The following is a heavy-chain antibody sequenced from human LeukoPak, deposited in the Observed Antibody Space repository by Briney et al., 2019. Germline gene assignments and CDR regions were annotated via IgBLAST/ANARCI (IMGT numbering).Heavy chain of an antibody. CDR2: IYHSGST. CDR1: GGSISSGGYY. V-gene: IGHV4-30-2*01. CDR3: AREGALGIGDY. D-gene: IGHD7-27*01. Sequence: SETLSLTCTVSGGSISSGGYYWSWIRQPPGKGLVWIGYIYHSGSTYYNPSLKSRVTISVDRYKNQFSLKLSSVTAADTAVYYCAREGALGIGDYWGQGTLVTVSS. J-gene: IGHJ4*02.